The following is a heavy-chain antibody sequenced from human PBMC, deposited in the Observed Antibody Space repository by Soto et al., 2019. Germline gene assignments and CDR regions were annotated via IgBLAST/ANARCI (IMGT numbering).Heavy chain of an antibody. CDR2: ISAYNGNT. J-gene: IGHJ4*02. CDR1: GYTFTSYG. V-gene: IGHV1-18*01. CDR3: ARAYVDYGDYGNEGISYFDY. Sequence: QVQLVQSGAEVKKPGASVKVSCKASGYTFTSYGISWVRQAPGQGLEWMGWISAYNGNTNYAQKLQGRVTMTTDTSTSTAYMELRSLRSDDTAVYYCARAYVDYGDYGNEGISYFDYWGQGTLVTVSS. D-gene: IGHD4-17*01.